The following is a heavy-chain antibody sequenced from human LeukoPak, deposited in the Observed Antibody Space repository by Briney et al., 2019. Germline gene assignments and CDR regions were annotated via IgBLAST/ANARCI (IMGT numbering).Heavy chain of an antibody. CDR1: GGSISSGGYS. V-gene: IGHV4-30-2*01. J-gene: IGHJ6*03. CDR2: IYHSGST. Sequence: SQTLSLTCAVSGGSISSGGYSWSWIRQPPGKGLEWIGYIYHSGSTNYNPSLKSRVTISVDTSKNQFSLKLSSVTAADTAVYYCARLYIDRSWRYYYYMDVWGKGTTVTVSS. CDR3: ARLYIDRSWRYYYYMDV. D-gene: IGHD3-9*01.